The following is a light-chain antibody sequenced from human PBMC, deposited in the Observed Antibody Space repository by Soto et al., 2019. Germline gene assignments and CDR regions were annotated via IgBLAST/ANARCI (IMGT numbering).Light chain of an antibody. CDR2: EVS. Sequence: QSVLTQPASVSGSPGQSITISCTGTSSDVGGYNYVSWYQQHPGKAPKLMIYEVSNRPSGVSNRFSCSKSGNTASLTISGLQAEDEADYYCSSYTSSSTLYVFGTGTKVTVL. J-gene: IGLJ1*01. V-gene: IGLV2-14*01. CDR1: SSDVGGYNY. CDR3: SSYTSSSTLYV.